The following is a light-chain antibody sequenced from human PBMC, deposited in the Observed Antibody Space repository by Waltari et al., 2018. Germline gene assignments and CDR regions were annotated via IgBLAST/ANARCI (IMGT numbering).Light chain of an antibody. V-gene: IGKV1-5*03. CDR3: QQYSAYWT. CDR1: QSISSW. J-gene: IGKJ1*01. CDR2: KAS. Sequence: DIQMTQSPSTLSASVGERVTITCRASQSISSWLAWYQQKPGKAPKLLIYKASSLESGVPSRFSGSGSGTEFTLTISSLQPDDSATYFCQQYSAYWTFGQGTKVEIK.